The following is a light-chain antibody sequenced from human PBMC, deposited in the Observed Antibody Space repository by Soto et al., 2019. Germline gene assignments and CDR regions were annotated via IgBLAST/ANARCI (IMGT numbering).Light chain of an antibody. V-gene: IGKV3-20*01. J-gene: IGKJ4*01. CDR1: QSVSSSY. CDR3: QQYDSSPLT. CDR2: GAS. Sequence: EIVLTQCPGTVSLSPGERATLSCSASQSVSSSYLAWYQQKPGQAPRLLIYGASSRATGIPDRFSGSGSGTAFTLTISRLEPEDFAVYYCQQYDSSPLTFGGGTKVEIK.